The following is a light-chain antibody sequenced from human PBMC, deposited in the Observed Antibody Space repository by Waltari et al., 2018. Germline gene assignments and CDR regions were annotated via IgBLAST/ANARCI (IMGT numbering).Light chain of an antibody. V-gene: IGKV1-39*01. CDR2: AAT. CDR3: QQRRA. J-gene: IGKJ1*01. CDR1: QTISRY. Sequence: DVQMTQSPSSLSASVGDTVTITCRASQTISRYLNWYQQQPGKAPKLLIYAATTLQSEVPSRFTGSGSGTDFTLTISSLEPEDFAVYYCQQRRAFGQGTKVEIK.